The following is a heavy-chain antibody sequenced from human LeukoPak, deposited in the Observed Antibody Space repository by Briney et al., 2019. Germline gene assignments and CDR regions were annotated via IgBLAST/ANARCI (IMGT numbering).Heavy chain of an antibody. Sequence: PGGSLRLSCAASGFGFSNYWMSWVRQAPGKGLEWVANMNEDGSEKNYVDSVKGRFTISRDNAQDSLYLQMNSLRAEDTAVYYSARDRGYSNFDYWGQGTLLTVSS. V-gene: IGHV3-7*01. CDR1: GFGFSNYW. D-gene: IGHD4-11*01. J-gene: IGHJ4*02. CDR3: ARDRGYSNFDY. CDR2: MNEDGSEK.